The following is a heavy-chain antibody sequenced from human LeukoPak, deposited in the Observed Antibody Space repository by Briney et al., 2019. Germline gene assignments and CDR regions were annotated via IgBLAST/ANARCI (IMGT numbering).Heavy chain of an antibody. D-gene: IGHD2-8*01. CDR1: GGSFSGYY. CDR2: INHSGSA. CDR3: ASNVLMVYALDY. Sequence: SETLSLTCAVYGGSFSGYYWSWIRQSPGKGLEWIGEINHSGSANYNPSLKSRVTISVDTSKNQFSLKLSSVAAADTAVYYCASNVLMVYALDYWGQGTLVTVSS. J-gene: IGHJ4*02. V-gene: IGHV4-34*01.